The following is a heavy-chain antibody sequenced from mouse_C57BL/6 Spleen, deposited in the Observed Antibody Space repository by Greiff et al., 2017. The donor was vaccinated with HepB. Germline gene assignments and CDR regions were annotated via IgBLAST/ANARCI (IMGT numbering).Heavy chain of an antibody. CDR2: IDPSDSET. V-gene: IGHV1-52*01. D-gene: IGHD1-1*01. CDR3: ARESITTAYAMDY. J-gene: IGHJ4*01. CDR1: GYTFTSYW. Sequence: QVQLQQPGAELVRPGSSVKLSCKASGYTFTSYWMHWVKQRPIQGLEWIGNIDPSDSETQYNQKIKDKATLTVDKSSSTAYMQLSSLTSEDSAVYYCARESITTAYAMDYWGQGTSVTVSS.